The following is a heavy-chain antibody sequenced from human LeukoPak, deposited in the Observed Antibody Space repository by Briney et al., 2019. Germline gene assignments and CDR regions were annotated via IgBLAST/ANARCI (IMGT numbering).Heavy chain of an antibody. CDR3: ARAKTGAGLDY. Sequence: GGSLRLSCAASGFTVSSNYMSWVRQAPGKGLEWVSVIYSGGSTYYADSVKGRFAISRDNSKNTLYLQMNSLRAEDTAVYYCARAKTGAGLDYWGQGTLVTVSS. J-gene: IGHJ4*02. CDR2: IYSGGST. CDR1: GFTVSSNY. V-gene: IGHV3-66*02.